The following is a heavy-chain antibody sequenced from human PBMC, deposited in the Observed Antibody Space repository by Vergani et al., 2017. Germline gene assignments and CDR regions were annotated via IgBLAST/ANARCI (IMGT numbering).Heavy chain of an antibody. CDR1: GFTFSSYA. D-gene: IGHD6-6*01. CDR3: ARDLGKRRSSSVEGFDY. Sequence: QVQLVESGGGVVQPGRSLRLSCAASGFTFSSYAMHWVRQAPGKGLEWVAVISYDGSNKYYADSVKGRFTISRDNSKNTLYLQMNSLRAEDTAVYYCARDLGKRRSSSVEGFDYWGQGTLVTVSS. J-gene: IGHJ4*02. V-gene: IGHV3-30-3*01. CDR2: ISYDGSNK.